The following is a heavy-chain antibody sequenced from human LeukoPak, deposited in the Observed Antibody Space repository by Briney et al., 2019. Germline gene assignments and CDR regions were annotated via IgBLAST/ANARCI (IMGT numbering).Heavy chain of an antibody. CDR2: IYTSGST. Sequence: SETLSLTCTVSGGSISSGSYYWSWIRQPAGKGLEWIGRIYTSGSTNYNPSLKSRVTMSVDTSKNQFSLKLSSVTAADTAVYYCARLNQPFDYWGQGTLVTVSS. J-gene: IGHJ4*02. D-gene: IGHD1-14*01. V-gene: IGHV4-61*02. CDR3: ARLNQPFDY. CDR1: GGSISSGSYY.